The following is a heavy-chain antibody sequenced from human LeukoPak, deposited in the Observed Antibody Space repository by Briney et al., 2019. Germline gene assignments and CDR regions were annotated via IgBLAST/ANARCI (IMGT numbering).Heavy chain of an antibody. Sequence: SETLSLTCTVSGGSISSHYWSWIRQPPGKGLEWIGYIYYSGSTNYNPSLKSRVTISVDTSKNQFSLKLSSVTAADTAVYYCARMYYDISTGYPSNWFDPWGQGTLVTVSS. CDR1: GGSISSHY. CDR3: ARMYYDISTGYPSNWFDP. D-gene: IGHD3-9*01. J-gene: IGHJ5*02. V-gene: IGHV4-59*11. CDR2: IYYSGST.